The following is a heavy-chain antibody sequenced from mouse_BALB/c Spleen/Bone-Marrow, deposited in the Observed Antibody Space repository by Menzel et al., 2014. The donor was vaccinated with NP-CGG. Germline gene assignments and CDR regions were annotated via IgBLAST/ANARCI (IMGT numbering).Heavy chain of an antibody. D-gene: IGHD2-14*01. CDR1: GFTFSDYY. Sequence: EVKLVESGGGLVKPGGSLKLSCAASGFTFSDYYMYWVRQTPEKRLEWVATISDAGSYTYYPDSVKGRFTISRDNTKNNQYLQMISLKSEDTAMYYCARDGDYRYAWFAYWGQGTLVTVST. CDR3: ARDGDYRYAWFAY. CDR2: ISDAGSYT. V-gene: IGHV5-4*02. J-gene: IGHJ3*01.